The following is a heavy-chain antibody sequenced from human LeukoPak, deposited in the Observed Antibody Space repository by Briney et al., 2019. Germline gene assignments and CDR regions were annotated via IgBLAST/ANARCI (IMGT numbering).Heavy chain of an antibody. CDR3: AKHPDRYSYGSFDY. D-gene: IGHD5-18*01. CDR2: IWYDGSKE. V-gene: IGHV3-33*06. CDR1: GFTFSSYG. J-gene: IGHJ4*02. Sequence: QSGGPLRLSCAASGFTFSSYGMHWVRQAPGKGLEWVAVIWYDGSKEYYADSVKGRFNISRDNSKNTLWLQMNSLRAEDTAVYYCAKHPDRYSYGSFDYWGQGTLVTVSS.